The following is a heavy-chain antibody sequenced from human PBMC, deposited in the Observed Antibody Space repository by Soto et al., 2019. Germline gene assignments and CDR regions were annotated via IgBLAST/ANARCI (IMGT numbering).Heavy chain of an antibody. Sequence: SETLSLTCTVSGGPVRDGSYYWAWLRQPPGKGLEWIGHIYHSGSTIYNPSLKSRVTISIDTSKSQFSLNLNSMTAADTAVYYCAGYNWNYYFDPWGQGTLVTVSS. V-gene: IGHV4-61*01. J-gene: IGHJ5*02. CDR3: AGYNWNYYFDP. CDR2: IYHSGST. CDR1: GGPVRDGSYY. D-gene: IGHD1-7*01.